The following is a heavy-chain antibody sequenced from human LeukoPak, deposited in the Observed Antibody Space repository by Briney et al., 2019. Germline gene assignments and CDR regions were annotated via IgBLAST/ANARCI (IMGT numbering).Heavy chain of an antibody. D-gene: IGHD6-13*01. V-gene: IGHV3-30*18. CDR1: GFTSSSYG. CDR3: AKSDYSSPYFDY. Sequence: GGSLRLSCAASGFTSSSYGIHWVRQAPGKGLEWVAVISYDGSNTEYADSVRGRFTISRDNSKNTVFLQMNSLRVEDTAVYFCAKSDYSSPYFDYWGQGTLVTVSS. J-gene: IGHJ4*02. CDR2: ISYDGSNT.